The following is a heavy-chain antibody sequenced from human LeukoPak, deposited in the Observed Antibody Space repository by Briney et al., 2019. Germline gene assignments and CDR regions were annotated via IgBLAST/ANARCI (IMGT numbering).Heavy chain of an antibody. J-gene: IGHJ2*01. V-gene: IGHV4-34*01. CDR2: INHSGST. Sequence: SETLSLTCAVSGGSFSGYYWSWIRQPPGKGLEWIGEINHSGSTNYNPSLKSRVTISVDTSKTQFSLKLSSVTAADTAVYYCARGRDDTAMVHWYFDLWGRGTLVTVSS. CDR3: ARGRDDTAMVHWYFDL. D-gene: IGHD5-18*01. CDR1: GGSFSGYY.